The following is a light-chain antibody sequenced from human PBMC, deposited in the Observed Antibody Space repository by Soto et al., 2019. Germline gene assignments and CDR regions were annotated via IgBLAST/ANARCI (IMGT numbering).Light chain of an antibody. CDR3: QQYDSLPIT. CDR2: DAS. V-gene: IGKV1-33*01. J-gene: IGKJ3*01. Sequence: DIQMTQSPSSLSASVGDRVTITCQASQDISNFLNWYQQKPGKAPKLLIYDASNLETGGPSRFSGSVSGTDFIFIINSLQPEDIATYYCQQYDSLPITFGPGTKVDIK. CDR1: QDISNF.